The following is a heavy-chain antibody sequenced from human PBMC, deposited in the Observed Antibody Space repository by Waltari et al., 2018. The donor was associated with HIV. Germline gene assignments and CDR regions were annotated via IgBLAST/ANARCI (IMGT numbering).Heavy chain of an antibody. CDR3: ARYPEAFDWLLGPYYFDS. CDR2: ISAYNGNR. D-gene: IGHD3-9*01. CDR1: GYTFTRYG. J-gene: IGHJ4*02. Sequence: QVQLVQSGAEVKKPGASVKVSCKASGYTFTRYGISWVRQAPGQGLEWMGWISAYNGNRNYAQKFQGRVTMTTDTSTITAYMVLRSLRSDDTAVYYCARYPEAFDWLLGPYYFDSWGQGTLVTVSS. V-gene: IGHV1-18*01.